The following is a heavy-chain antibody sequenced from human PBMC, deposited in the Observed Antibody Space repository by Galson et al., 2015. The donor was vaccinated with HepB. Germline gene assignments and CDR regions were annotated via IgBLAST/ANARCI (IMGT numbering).Heavy chain of an antibody. CDR1: DGSISSSRYY. V-gene: IGHV4-39*01. J-gene: IGHJ4*02. D-gene: IGHD5-18*01. CDR2: IFYGGNT. CDR3: ARHFMGVDTAMVIDY. Sequence: SETLSLTCTVSDGSISSSRYYWGWIRQPPGRGLEWIGHIFYGGNTHYTPSLRGRVTITLDTSRNQFSLKLTSVTAADTAFYYCARHFMGVDTAMVIDYWGQGTLVTVSS.